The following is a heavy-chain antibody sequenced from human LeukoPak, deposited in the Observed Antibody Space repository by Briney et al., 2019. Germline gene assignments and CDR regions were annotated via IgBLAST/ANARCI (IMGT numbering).Heavy chain of an antibody. D-gene: IGHD6-6*01. V-gene: IGHV3-74*01. CDR1: GFPLYNFW. CDR2: IISDGTTT. J-gene: IGHJ5*02. Sequence: GGSLRLSCTASGFPLYNFWMHWVRQVPGKGLVWVSRIISDGTTTTYADSVKGRFTISRDNAKNTLYLQMNSLRAEDTAVYYCARSATSSSSRINWFDAWGQGTLVTVSS. CDR3: ARSATSSSSRINWFDA.